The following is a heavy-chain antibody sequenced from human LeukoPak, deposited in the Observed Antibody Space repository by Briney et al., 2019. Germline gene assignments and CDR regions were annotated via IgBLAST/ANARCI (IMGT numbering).Heavy chain of an antibody. CDR3: ARDDDYVWGSYRWSGYFDY. V-gene: IGHV3-11*01. J-gene: IGHJ4*02. Sequence: GGSLRLSCAASGFTFSDYYISWIRQAPGKGLEWVSYISSSGSTIYYADSVKGRFTISRDNAKNSLYLQMNSLRAEDTAVYYCARDDDYVWGSYRWSGYFDYWGQGTLVTVSS. D-gene: IGHD3-16*02. CDR2: ISSSGSTI. CDR1: GFTFSDYY.